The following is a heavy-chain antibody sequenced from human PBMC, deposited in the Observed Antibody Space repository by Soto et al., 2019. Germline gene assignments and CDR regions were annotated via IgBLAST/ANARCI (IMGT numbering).Heavy chain of an antibody. CDR3: ARDLGYSYGYFDY. CDR2: IYYSGST. V-gene: IGHV4-59*01. J-gene: IGHJ4*02. D-gene: IGHD5-18*01. Sequence: PSETLSLTCTVSGGSISSYYWSWIRPPPGKGLEWIGYIYYSGSTDYNPSLKSRVTISVDTSKNQFSLKLNSVTAADTAVYYCARDLGYSYGYFDYWGQGTLVTVSS. CDR1: GGSISSYY.